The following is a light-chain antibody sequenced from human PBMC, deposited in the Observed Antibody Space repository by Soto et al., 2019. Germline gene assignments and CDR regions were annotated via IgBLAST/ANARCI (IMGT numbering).Light chain of an antibody. J-gene: IGKJ1*01. CDR1: QSISDW. Sequence: EIQMTQSPPTLSASVGDRVTITCRASQSISDWLAWYQQKPGKAPNLLIYDASNLESGVPSRFSGSGAGTEFTLTISSLQPDDFATYYCLQYNAYSPWTFAQGTKV. CDR2: DAS. V-gene: IGKV1-5*01. CDR3: LQYNAYSPWT.